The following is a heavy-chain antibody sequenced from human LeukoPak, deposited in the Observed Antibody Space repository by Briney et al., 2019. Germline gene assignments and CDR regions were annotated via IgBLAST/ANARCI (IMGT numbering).Heavy chain of an antibody. Sequence: ATVKVSCKASGYTFTSYYMHWVRQAPGQGLEWMGIINPSGGSTSYAQKFQGRVTMTRDTSTSTVYMELSSLRSEDTAVYYCARLSSWRGLDYWGQGTLVTVSS. D-gene: IGHD2-15*01. V-gene: IGHV1-46*01. CDR3: ARLSSWRGLDY. J-gene: IGHJ4*02. CDR2: INPSGGST. CDR1: GYTFTSYY.